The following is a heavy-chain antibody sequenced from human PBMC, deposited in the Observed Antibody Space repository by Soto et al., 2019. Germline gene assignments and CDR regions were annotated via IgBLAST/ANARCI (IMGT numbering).Heavy chain of an antibody. CDR3: VRSGNSRNGGFDP. D-gene: IGHD5-12*01. V-gene: IGHV3-7*01. CDR2: IKQDGSEE. Sequence: PVGSLRLSCATSGFSFSSYWMTWFRRAPVKGLEWVANIKQDGSEEYYLDSVKGRFTISRDNAGNSLFLQMNSLRVEDTALYYCVRSGNSRNGGFDPWGQGTLVTVSS. J-gene: IGHJ5*02. CDR1: GFSFSSYW.